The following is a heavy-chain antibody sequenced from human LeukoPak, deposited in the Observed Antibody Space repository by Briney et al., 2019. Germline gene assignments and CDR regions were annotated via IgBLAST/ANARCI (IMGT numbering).Heavy chain of an antibody. J-gene: IGHJ4*02. CDR3: ARGRGHDYGDYFDY. CDR2: IYYSGST. V-gene: IGHV4-30-4*01. Sequence: SETLSLTCTVSGGSISSGDYYWSWIRQPPGKGLEWIGYIYYSGSTYYNPSLKSRVTISVVTSKNQFSLKLSSVTAADTAVYYCARGRGHDYGDYFDYWGQGTLVTVSS. CDR1: GGSISSGDYY. D-gene: IGHD4-17*01.